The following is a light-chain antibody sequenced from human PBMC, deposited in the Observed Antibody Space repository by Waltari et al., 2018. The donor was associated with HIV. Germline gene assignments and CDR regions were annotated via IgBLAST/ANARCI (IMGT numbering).Light chain of an antibody. V-gene: IGKV3-20*01. CDR1: QNISSNY. CDR3: QQYGSSPR. J-gene: IGKJ1*01. CDR2: GAS. Sequence: EAVLTQSPGTLSLSPGERDTLSCRARQNISSNYLVWYQKKAGQAPRLRLYGASSRATGIPDRFSGSGSGTDFTLTISRLEPEDFAVYYCQQYGSSPRFGQGTKVEIK.